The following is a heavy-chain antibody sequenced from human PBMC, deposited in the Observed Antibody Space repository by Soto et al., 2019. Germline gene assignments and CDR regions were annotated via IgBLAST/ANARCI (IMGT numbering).Heavy chain of an antibody. CDR1: GFTFSVYW. Sequence: GGSLRLSCAASGFTFSVYWMSWVRQAPGKGLEWVANIRHDGSEKFYVDSVKGRFTVSRDNAKNSLYLQMNSLRAEDTAVYYCARDTLSAFDVWGQGTMVTVSS. CDR3: ARDTLSAFDV. CDR2: IRHDGSEK. D-gene: IGHD3-16*01. J-gene: IGHJ3*01. V-gene: IGHV3-7*01.